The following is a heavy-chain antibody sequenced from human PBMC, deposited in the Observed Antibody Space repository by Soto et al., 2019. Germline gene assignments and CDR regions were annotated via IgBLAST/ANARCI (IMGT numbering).Heavy chain of an antibody. CDR1: GGSISNYY. Sequence: QVQLQESGPGLVKPSETLSLTCTVSGGSISNYYWSWFRQPPGKGLEWIGYMHSSGSTEYNPSLESRVTFVVDTSNNQGHLKLRSVTAADTAVYYCTREGYGSRGYSLDYWGQGTLVTVSS. V-gene: IGHV4-59*12. D-gene: IGHD3-22*01. J-gene: IGHJ4*02. CDR3: TREGYGSRGYSLDY. CDR2: MHSSGST.